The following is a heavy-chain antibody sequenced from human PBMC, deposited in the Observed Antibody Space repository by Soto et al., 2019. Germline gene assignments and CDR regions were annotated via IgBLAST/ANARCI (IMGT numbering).Heavy chain of an antibody. D-gene: IGHD2-15*01. CDR2: IKQDGSEK. J-gene: IGHJ4*02. CDR1: GFTFSSYW. CDR3: ARSVHCSGGSCFGSDC. Sequence: GGSLRLSCAASGFTFSSYWMSWVRQAPGKGLEWVANIKQDGSEKYSVDSVKGRFTISRDNAKNSLYLQMNSLRAEDTAVYYCARSVHCSGGSCFGSDCWGQGTLVTVSS. V-gene: IGHV3-7*01.